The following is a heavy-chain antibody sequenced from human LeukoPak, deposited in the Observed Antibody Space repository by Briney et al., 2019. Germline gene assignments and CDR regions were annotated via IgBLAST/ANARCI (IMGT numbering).Heavy chain of an antibody. D-gene: IGHD6-13*01. Sequence: GGSLRLSCAASGFTFSSYAMSWVRQAPGKGLEWVSAISGSGGSTYYADSVKGRFTISRDNSKNTLYLQMNSLRAEDTAVYYCVRSSYGSSLHRYYFDYWGQGALVTVSS. J-gene: IGHJ4*02. V-gene: IGHV3-23*01. CDR2: ISGSGGST. CDR3: VRSSYGSSLHRYYFDY. CDR1: GFTFSSYA.